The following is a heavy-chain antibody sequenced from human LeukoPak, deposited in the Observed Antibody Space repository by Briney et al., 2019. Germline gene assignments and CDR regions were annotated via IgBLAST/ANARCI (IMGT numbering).Heavy chain of an antibody. D-gene: IGHD3-10*01. Sequence: PSETLSLTCTVSGGSISTYYWSWLRRPPGKGLEWVGYVYFTGSTKYNPSLKTRVTIPLDTSNNQFSLNLRSVTAADTAVYYCARGPLPNYYGSGSFESWGQGALVTVSS. CDR2: VYFTGST. V-gene: IGHV4-59*12. CDR3: ARGPLPNYYGSGSFES. CDR1: GGSISTYY. J-gene: IGHJ4*02.